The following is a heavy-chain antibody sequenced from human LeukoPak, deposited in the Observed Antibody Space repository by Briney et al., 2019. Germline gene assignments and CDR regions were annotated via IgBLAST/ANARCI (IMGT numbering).Heavy chain of an antibody. J-gene: IGHJ3*02. Sequence: PGGSLRLSCAASGFTVSSNYMSWVRQAPGKGLEWVSVIYSGGSTYYADSVKGRFTISRDNSKNTLYLQMNSLRAEDTAVYYCARDIFVLAVAASDAFDIWGQGTMVTVSS. CDR3: ARDIFVLAVAASDAFDI. D-gene: IGHD2-15*01. CDR1: GFTVSSNY. CDR2: IYSGGST. V-gene: IGHV3-66*01.